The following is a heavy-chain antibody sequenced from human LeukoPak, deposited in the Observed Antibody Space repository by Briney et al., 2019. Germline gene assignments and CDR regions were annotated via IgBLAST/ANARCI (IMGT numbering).Heavy chain of an antibody. Sequence: SETLSLTCTVSGGSISSYYWSWIWQPPGKGLERIGYIYYSGGTNYNPSLKSRVTISVDTSKNQFSLKLSSVTAADTAVYYCARDGGRLGLLPDVWGQGTTVTVSS. CDR3: ARDGGRLGLLPDV. D-gene: IGHD2-15*01. J-gene: IGHJ6*02. CDR1: GGSISSYY. V-gene: IGHV4-59*01. CDR2: IYYSGGT.